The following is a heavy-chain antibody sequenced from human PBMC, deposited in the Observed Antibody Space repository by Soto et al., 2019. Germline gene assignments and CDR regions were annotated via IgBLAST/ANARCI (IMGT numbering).Heavy chain of an antibody. CDR3: AKGDSSSWYTFDY. CDR1: GLTFSSYG. V-gene: IGHV3-30*18. Sequence: GGSLRLSCAASGLTFSSYGMHWVRQAPGKGLEWVAVISYDGSNKYYADSVKGRFTISRDNSKNTLYLQMNSLRAEDTAVYYCAKGDSSSWYTFDYWGQGTLVTVSS. CDR2: ISYDGSNK. J-gene: IGHJ4*02. D-gene: IGHD6-13*01.